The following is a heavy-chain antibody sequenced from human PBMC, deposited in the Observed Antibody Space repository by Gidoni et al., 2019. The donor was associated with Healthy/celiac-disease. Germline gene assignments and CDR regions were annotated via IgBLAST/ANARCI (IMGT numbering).Heavy chain of an antibody. J-gene: IGHJ4*02. D-gene: IGHD7-27*01. V-gene: IGHV3-21*01. CDR2: ISSRGSYI. CDR3: ARSPIGLGWLLLDY. Sequence: EVQLVESAGGLSKPGGSVSFSCSASGFTFSSHSMNWVRQAPGKGLEWVSSISSRGSYIYYADSVKGRFTISRDNAKNSLYLQMNSLRAEDTAVYYCARSPIGLGWLLLDYWGQGTLVTVSS. CDR1: GFTFSSHS.